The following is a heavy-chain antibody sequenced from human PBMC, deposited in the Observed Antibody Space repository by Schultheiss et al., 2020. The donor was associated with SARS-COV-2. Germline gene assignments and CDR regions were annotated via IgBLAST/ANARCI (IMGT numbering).Heavy chain of an antibody. CDR1: GYSISSGYY. Sequence: SETLSLTCAVSGYSISSGYYWSWIRQPPGKGLEWIGYIYYSGSTYYNPSLKSRVTISVDTSKNQFSLKLSSVTAADTAVYYCARSWAYYYYYGMDVWGQGTTVTGSS. J-gene: IGHJ6*02. CDR2: IYYSGST. V-gene: IGHV4-30-4*01. D-gene: IGHD3-16*01. CDR3: ARSWAYYYYYGMDV.